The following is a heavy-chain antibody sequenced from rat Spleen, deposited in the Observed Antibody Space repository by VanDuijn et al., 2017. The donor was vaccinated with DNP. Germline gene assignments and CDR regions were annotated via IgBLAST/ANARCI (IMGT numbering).Heavy chain of an antibody. D-gene: IGHD1-6*01. J-gene: IGHJ3*01. CDR2: ISIRGGST. CDR1: GFTFSSFP. CDR3: ARQRVMYTTATGFAY. Sequence: EVQLVESGGGIVQPGRSLKLSCAVAGFTFSSFPMAWVRQAPTRGLEWVATISIRGGSTHYRDSVKGRFTISRDNAKSSLYLQMNSLRSEDTATYYCARQRVMYTTATGFAYWGQGTLVTVSS. V-gene: IGHV5-46*01.